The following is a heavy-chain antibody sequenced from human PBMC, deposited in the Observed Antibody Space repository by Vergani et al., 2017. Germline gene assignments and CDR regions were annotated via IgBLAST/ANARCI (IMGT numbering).Heavy chain of an antibody. J-gene: IGHJ4*02. CDR3: AKECYFDWLSNCFDY. CDR1: GFTFRSHG. Sequence: QVQLVESGGGVVQPGRSLRLSCAASGFTFRSHGMHWVRPAPGTGLEWVAVISYDGSNKYYADSVKGRFTISRDNSKNTLYLQMNSLRAEDTAVYYCAKECYFDWLSNCFDYWGQGTLVTVSS. CDR2: ISYDGSNK. V-gene: IGHV3-30*18. D-gene: IGHD3-9*01.